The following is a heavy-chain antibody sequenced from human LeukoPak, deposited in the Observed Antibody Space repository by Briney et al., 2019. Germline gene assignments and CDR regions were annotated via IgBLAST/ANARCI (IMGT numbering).Heavy chain of an antibody. CDR1: GFIFSSYA. CDR3: AKHQQGYGDSLMDA. Sequence: PGGSLRLSCAASGFIFSSYAMSWVRQAPGKGPEWVSTISANGYRIYYTDSVKGRFTISRDNSKNTLLLQMNSLRVEDTAIYYCAKHQQGYGDSLMDAWGQGTTVIVSS. CDR2: ISANGYRI. V-gene: IGHV3-23*01. J-gene: IGHJ6*02. D-gene: IGHD4-17*01.